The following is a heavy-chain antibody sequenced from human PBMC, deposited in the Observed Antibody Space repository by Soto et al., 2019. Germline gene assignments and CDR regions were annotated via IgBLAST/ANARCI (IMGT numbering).Heavy chain of an antibody. D-gene: IGHD4-17*01. Sequence: SVKVSCKASGFTFTSSAMQWVRQARGQRLEWIGWIVVGSGNTNYAQKFQERVTITRDMSTSTAYMELSSLRSEDTAVYYCAADHGDYNKDYYYYYMDVWGKGTTVTVSS. V-gene: IGHV1-58*02. CDR3: AADHGDYNKDYYYYYMDV. CDR2: IVVGSGNT. CDR1: GFTFTSSA. J-gene: IGHJ6*03.